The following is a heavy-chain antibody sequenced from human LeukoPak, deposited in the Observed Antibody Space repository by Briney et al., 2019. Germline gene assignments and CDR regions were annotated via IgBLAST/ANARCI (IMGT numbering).Heavy chain of an antibody. D-gene: IGHD4-17*01. CDR2: INHSGST. Sequence: SETLSLTCAVYGGSFSGYYWSWIRQPPGKGLEWVGEINHSGSTNYNPSLKSRVTISVDTSENQFSLKLSSVTAADTAVYYCAREGDYGLGYWGQGTLVTVSS. CDR3: AREGDYGLGY. V-gene: IGHV4-34*01. CDR1: GGSFSGYY. J-gene: IGHJ4*02.